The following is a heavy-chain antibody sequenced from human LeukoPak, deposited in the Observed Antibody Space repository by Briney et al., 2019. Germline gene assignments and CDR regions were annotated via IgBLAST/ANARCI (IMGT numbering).Heavy chain of an antibody. D-gene: IGHD4-17*01. V-gene: IGHV4-34*01. CDR1: GTSFTSYY. CDR3: ARMTTGHDY. Sequence: KPSETLSLTCGVSGTSFTSYYWSWIRQTPGKGLEWIGGVNHSGYTNMNPSLKSRVTISVDTSKNQFSLMMTSVTAADTAVYFCARMTTGHDYWGQGTLVTVSS. J-gene: IGHJ4*02. CDR2: VNHSGYT.